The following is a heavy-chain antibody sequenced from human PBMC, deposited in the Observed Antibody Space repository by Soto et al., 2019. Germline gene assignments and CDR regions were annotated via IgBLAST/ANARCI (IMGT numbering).Heavy chain of an antibody. Sequence: ASVKVSCKASGGTFSSYAISWVRQAPGQGLEWMGGIIPIFGTANYAQKFQGRVTITADESTSTAYMELSSLRSEDTAVYYCASGGYSSSSSGYYFDYWGQGTLVTVSS. CDR3: ASGGYSSSSSGYYFDY. CDR2: IIPIFGTA. J-gene: IGHJ4*02. V-gene: IGHV1-69*13. CDR1: GGTFSSYA. D-gene: IGHD6-6*01.